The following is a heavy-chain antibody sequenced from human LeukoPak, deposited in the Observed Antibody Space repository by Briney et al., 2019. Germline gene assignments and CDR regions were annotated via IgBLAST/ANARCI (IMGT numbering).Heavy chain of an antibody. CDR3: ARDWYSSGWGNWFDP. CDR1: GGSISSYY. CDR2: IYYSGST. D-gene: IGHD6-19*01. J-gene: IGHJ5*02. V-gene: IGHV4-59*01. Sequence: SETLSLTCTVSGGSISSYYWSWIRQPPGKGLEWIGYIYYSGSTNYNPSLKSRVTIPVDTSKNQFSLKLSSVTAADTAVYYCARDWYSSGWGNWFDPWGQGTLVTVSS.